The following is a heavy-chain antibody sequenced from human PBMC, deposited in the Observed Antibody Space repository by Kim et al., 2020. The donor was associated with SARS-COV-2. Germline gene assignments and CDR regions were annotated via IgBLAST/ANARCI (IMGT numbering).Heavy chain of an antibody. V-gene: IGHV3-30*01. Sequence: ISDPESVKGRFIIARDNTRSTLYLQMNSLRPEDTAVYYCLAEIGSRSFDRWGQGTLVTVSS. CDR3: LAEIGSRSFDR. CDR2: I. D-gene: IGHD3-10*01. J-gene: IGHJ4*02.